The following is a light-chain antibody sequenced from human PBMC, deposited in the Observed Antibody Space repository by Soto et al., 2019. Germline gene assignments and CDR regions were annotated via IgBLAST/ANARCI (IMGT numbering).Light chain of an antibody. CDR1: SSDVGTYNY. V-gene: IGLV2-14*01. Sequence: QSALTQPASVSGSPGQSITISCTGTSSDVGTYNYVSWYQQHPGKAPKVMIYEVSNRPSGVSNRFSGSKSGNTASLTISGLQTEDEADYYCISYTGTSTPYVFGTGTKLTVL. CDR3: ISYTGTSTPYV. CDR2: EVS. J-gene: IGLJ1*01.